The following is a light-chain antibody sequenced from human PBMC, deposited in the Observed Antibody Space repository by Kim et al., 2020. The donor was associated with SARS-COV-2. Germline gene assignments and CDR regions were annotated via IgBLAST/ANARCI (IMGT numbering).Light chain of an antibody. CDR1: YSNIGSFI. V-gene: IGLV1-44*01. CDR3: AAWDDSLNGYV. J-gene: IGLJ1*01. Sequence: GQRVNISCSGSYSNIGSFIVNWYQKVPGRAPKLLVKSNNQRPSGVPDRFSGSKSGTSASLAISGLQSEDEAEYYCAAWDDSLNGYVFGPGTKVTVL. CDR2: SNN.